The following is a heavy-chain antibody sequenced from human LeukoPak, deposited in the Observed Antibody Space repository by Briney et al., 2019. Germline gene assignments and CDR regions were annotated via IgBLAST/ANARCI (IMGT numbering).Heavy chain of an antibody. CDR2: IYHSGTT. Sequence: PSETLSLTCTVSGGSVSSGDFYWSWHRQSPGEGLEWIGYIYHSGTTYYNPSLKNRVTISMDTSKNQFSLKLRFVTAADTAVYYCARRPGSVAALNDDYFDYWGQGTLVTLSS. CDR1: GGSVSSGDFY. CDR3: ARRPGSVAALNDDYFDY. V-gene: IGHV4-30-4*01. D-gene: IGHD1-26*01. J-gene: IGHJ4*02.